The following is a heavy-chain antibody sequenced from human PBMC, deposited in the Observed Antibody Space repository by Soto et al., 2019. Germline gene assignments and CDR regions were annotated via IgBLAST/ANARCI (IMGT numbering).Heavy chain of an antibody. V-gene: IGHV4-39*01. CDR3: AGFVVPASRNSDFDY. Sequence: SETLSLTCTVSGISVSTSDYYWGWVRQPPGKGLDWIGNIYYSGSTFYNPPLRSRVTLSVDTSKNQFSLRLNSVTAADTAVYFCAGFVVPASRNSDFDYWGQGTLVTVSS. CDR1: GISVSTSDYY. CDR2: IYYSGST. D-gene: IGHD2-15*01. J-gene: IGHJ4*02.